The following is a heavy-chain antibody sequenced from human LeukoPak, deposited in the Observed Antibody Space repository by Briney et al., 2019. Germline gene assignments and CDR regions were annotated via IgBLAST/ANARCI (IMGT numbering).Heavy chain of an antibody. CDR2: ISTSGTT. V-gene: IGHV4-4*07. CDR3: ARVEQQLAEFDY. CDR1: GDSISYYY. J-gene: IGHJ4*02. D-gene: IGHD6-13*01. Sequence: SETLSLTCTVSGDSISYYYWSWIRQPAGKGLEWIGRISTSGTTNYNPSLKSRVTMSVDTSKNQFSLKLSSVTAADTAVYYCARVEQQLAEFDYWGQGTLVTVSS.